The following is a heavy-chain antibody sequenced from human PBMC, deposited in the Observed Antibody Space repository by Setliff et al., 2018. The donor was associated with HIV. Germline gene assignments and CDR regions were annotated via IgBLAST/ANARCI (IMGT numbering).Heavy chain of an antibody. CDR1: GDSIITYY. Sequence: PSETLSLTCTVSGDSIITYYWTWIRQPPGKGLEWIGYIHHSGSSDYTPSPRSRVTMSVDTSKNQFSLKLTSVTAADTAVYYCAREHDYSNYRRLDSWGQGILVTVSS. D-gene: IGHD4-4*01. CDR3: AREHDYSNYRRLDS. V-gene: IGHV4-4*08. J-gene: IGHJ4*02. CDR2: IHHSGSS.